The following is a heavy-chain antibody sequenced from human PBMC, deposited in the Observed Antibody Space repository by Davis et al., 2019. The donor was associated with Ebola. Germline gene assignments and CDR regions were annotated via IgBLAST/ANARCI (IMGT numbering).Heavy chain of an antibody. CDR3: ARRGWDLHYYYYMDV. D-gene: IGHD1-26*01. V-gene: IGHV5-51*01. CDR2: IHPGHLDT. Sequence: GESLKISCQASGYTFTGYWIGWVRQMPGKGLEWMGIIHPGHLDTRYSPSFQGQVTISVDKSTNTAFLHWSSLEDSDTAIYYCARRGWDLHYYYYMDVWGEGTTVTVSS. J-gene: IGHJ6*03. CDR1: GYTFTGYW.